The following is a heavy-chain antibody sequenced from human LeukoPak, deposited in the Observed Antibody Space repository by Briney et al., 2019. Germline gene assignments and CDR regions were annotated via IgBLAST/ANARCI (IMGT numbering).Heavy chain of an antibody. Sequence: PSETLSLTCTVSGGSISSGGYYWSWIRQHPGKGLEWIGYIYYSGSTYYNPSLKSRVTISVDTSKNQFSLKLSSVTAADTAVYYCAREVPATAISVDWGQGTLVTVSS. J-gene: IGHJ4*02. V-gene: IGHV4-31*03. CDR2: IYYSGST. CDR3: AREVPATAISVD. CDR1: GGSISSGGYY. D-gene: IGHD2-2*01.